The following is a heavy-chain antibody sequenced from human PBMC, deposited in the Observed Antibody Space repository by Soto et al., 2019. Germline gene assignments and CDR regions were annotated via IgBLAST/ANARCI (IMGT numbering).Heavy chain of an antibody. V-gene: IGHV1-2*02. CDR3: ASAAVTGTAGLDF. CDR1: GYTFTGYH. Sequence: ASVKVSCKASGYTFTGYHMHWVRQAPGQGLEWMGWINPNSGGTNYAQKFQGRVTMTRDTSISTAYMELSRLTSDDTAVYYCASAAVTGTAGLDFWGQGTQVTVSS. J-gene: IGHJ4*02. CDR2: INPNSGGT. D-gene: IGHD6-19*01.